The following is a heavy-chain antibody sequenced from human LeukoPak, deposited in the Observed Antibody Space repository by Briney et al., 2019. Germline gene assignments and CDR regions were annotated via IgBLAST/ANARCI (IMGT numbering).Heavy chain of an antibody. D-gene: IGHD6-19*01. V-gene: IGHV3-23*01. CDR1: GFTFTNYA. J-gene: IGHJ4*02. CDR2: FSSAESFT. Sequence: GGSLRLSCAASGFTFTNYAMAWVRQAPGKGLEWVSAFSSAESFTSYADSVKGRFTISSDNSRNTLYLQVESLRAEDTAVYYCVRRSRSGSGWFDYWGQGNLVTVSS. CDR3: VRRSRSGSGWFDY.